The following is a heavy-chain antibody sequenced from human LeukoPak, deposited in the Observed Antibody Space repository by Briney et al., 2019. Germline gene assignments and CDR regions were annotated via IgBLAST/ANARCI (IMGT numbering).Heavy chain of an antibody. CDR3: AKDAPYYYDSGPYYGMDV. J-gene: IGHJ6*02. CDR2: ISGSGGST. D-gene: IGHD3-22*01. CDR1: GFTFSSYA. Sequence: GGSLRLSCAASGFTFSSYAMSWVRQAPGKGLEWVSAISGSGGSTYYADSVKGRFTISRDNSKNTLYLQMNSLRAEDTAVYYCAKDAPYYYDSGPYYGMDVWGQGTTVTVSS. V-gene: IGHV3-23*01.